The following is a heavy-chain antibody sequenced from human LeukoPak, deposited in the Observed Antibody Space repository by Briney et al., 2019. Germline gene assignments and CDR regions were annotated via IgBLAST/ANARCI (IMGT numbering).Heavy chain of an antibody. CDR1: GITFSSYG. Sequence: GGSLRLSCAPSGITFSSYGMSWVRQAPGKVLEWVSSISSTGVTTYYADSVKGRFTISRDNSKNTLYLQMNSLRAEDTAIYYCAKNGDRGAYCTGGTCYPYFYYYMDVWGKGTTVTI. D-gene: IGHD2-15*01. V-gene: IGHV3-23*01. J-gene: IGHJ6*03. CDR3: AKNGDRGAYCTGGTCYPYFYYYMDV. CDR2: ISSTGVTT.